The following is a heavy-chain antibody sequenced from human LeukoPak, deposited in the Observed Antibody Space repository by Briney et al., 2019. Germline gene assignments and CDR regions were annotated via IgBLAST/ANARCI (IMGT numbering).Heavy chain of an antibody. CDR1: GLTFSNAW. V-gene: IGHV3-15*01. CDR2: SKSKTDGGTT. J-gene: IGHJ4*02. Sequence: GGSLRLSCAASGLTFSNAWVTWVRQASGKGLEWVGRSKSKTDGGTTDYGAPVKGRFSISRDDSKSTLYLQMNSLKAEDTAVYYCATDGYCSGGSCYSYDNWGQGTLVTVSS. CDR3: ATDGYCSGGSCYSYDN. D-gene: IGHD2-15*01.